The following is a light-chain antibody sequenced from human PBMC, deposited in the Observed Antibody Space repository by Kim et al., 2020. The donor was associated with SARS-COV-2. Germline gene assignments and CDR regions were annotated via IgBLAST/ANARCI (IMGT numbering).Light chain of an antibody. CDR1: SLRSYY. CDR3: NSRDSNDNVV. J-gene: IGLJ2*01. V-gene: IGLV3-19*01. CDR2: GKN. Sequence: VALGQTVRITGQGDSLRSYYATWYQQKPGQAPILVIYGKNNRPSGIPDRFSGSNSGNTASLTITGTQAGDEADYYCNSRDSNDNVVFGGGTQLTVL.